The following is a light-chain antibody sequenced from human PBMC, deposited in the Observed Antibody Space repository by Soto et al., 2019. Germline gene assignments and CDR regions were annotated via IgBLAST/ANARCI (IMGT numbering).Light chain of an antibody. Sequence: SALTQPASVSGSPGQSITISCAGTRYDIGAYDYVSWYQQHPGNAPKLLVYEVTNRPSGVSDRFSGSKSGNTASLTISGLQAEDEADYYCNSYTNSSAVVFGGGTKVTVL. V-gene: IGLV2-14*01. J-gene: IGLJ2*01. CDR1: RYDIGAYDY. CDR3: NSYTNSSAVV. CDR2: EVT.